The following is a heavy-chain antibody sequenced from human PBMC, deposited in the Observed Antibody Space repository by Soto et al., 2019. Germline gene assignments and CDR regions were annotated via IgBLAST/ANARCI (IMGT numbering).Heavy chain of an antibody. Sequence: SETLSLTCAVSGGSISSGGYSWSWIRQPPGKGLEWIGYIYHSGSTYYNPSLKSRVTISVDRSKNQFSLRLPSVTAADTAVYYCARHNIERGYRYFDNWGQGTLVTAPQ. CDR2: IYHSGST. D-gene: IGHD2-2*02. V-gene: IGHV4-30-2*01. CDR3: ARHNIERGYRYFDN. J-gene: IGHJ4*02. CDR1: GGSISSGGYS.